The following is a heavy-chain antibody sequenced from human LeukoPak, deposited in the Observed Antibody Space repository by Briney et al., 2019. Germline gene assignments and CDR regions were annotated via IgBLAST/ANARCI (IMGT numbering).Heavy chain of an antibody. D-gene: IGHD6-13*01. CDR1: GFTFSSYS. Sequence: GGSLRLSCAASGFTFSSYSMNWVRQAPGKGLEWVSSISSSSSYIYYADSVKGRFTISRDNAKNSLYLLMSSLRAEDTAVYYCARDTDSRNWNGLFDHWGQGTLVTVSS. CDR3: ARDTDSRNWNGLFDH. J-gene: IGHJ4*02. V-gene: IGHV3-21*01. CDR2: ISSSSSYI.